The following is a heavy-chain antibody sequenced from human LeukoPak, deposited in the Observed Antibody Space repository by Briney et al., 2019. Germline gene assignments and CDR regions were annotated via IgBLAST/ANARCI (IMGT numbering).Heavy chain of an antibody. CDR2: IIPIFDTA. D-gene: IGHD6-19*01. CDR3: AGNSEIAVAGTWGFDY. Sequence: ASVKVSCKASGGTFSSYAISWVRQAPGQGLEWMGGIIPIFDTANYAQKFQGRVTITTDESTSTAYMELSSLRSEDTAVYYCAGNSEIAVAGTWGFDYWGQGTLVTVSS. V-gene: IGHV1-69*05. J-gene: IGHJ4*02. CDR1: GGTFSSYA.